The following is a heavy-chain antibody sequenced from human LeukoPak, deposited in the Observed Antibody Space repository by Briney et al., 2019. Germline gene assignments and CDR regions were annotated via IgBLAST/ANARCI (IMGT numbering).Heavy chain of an antibody. V-gene: IGHV3-7*01. D-gene: IGHD3-22*01. CDR1: GFMFSSSW. CDR3: AKSPLFAYDSSGYYPDY. Sequence: PGGSLRLSCAASGFMFSSSWMAWVRQAPGKGLEWVANIKEDGSDKNYVDSMKGRFTISRDNSKNTLYLQMNSLRAEDTAVYYCAKSPLFAYDSSGYYPDYWGQGTLVTVSS. J-gene: IGHJ4*02. CDR2: IKEDGSDK.